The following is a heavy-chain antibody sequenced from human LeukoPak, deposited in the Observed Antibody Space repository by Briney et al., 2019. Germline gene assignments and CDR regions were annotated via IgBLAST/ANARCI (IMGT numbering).Heavy chain of an antibody. CDR2: IYYSGST. D-gene: IGHD6-6*01. J-gene: IGHJ6*03. CDR3: ARGLRGSSPWREDYYYYYMDV. V-gene: IGHV4-59*01. CDR1: GGSISSYY. Sequence: SETLSLTCTVSGGSISSYYWSWIRQPPGKGLEWIGYIYYSGSTNYNPSLKSRVTISVDTSKNQFSLKLSSVTAADTAVYYCARGLRGSSPWREDYYYYYMDVWGKGTTVTVSS.